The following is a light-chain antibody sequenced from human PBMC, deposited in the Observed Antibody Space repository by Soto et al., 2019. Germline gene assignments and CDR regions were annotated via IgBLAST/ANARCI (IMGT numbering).Light chain of an antibody. Sequence: DIQMTQSPSSLSASVGDRVTITCRASQDISNYLAWYQQKPGKVPELLIYTASTLQSGVPSRFSGSGSGTDFTLTISRLEPEDFAVYYCQQYGSSRWTFGQGTKVEIK. CDR3: QQYGSSRWT. V-gene: IGKV1-27*01. CDR2: TAS. J-gene: IGKJ1*01. CDR1: QDISNY.